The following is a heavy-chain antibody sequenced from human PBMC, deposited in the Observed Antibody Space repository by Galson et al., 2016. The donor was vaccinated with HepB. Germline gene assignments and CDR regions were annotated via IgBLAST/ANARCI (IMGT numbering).Heavy chain of an antibody. Sequence: SLRLSCAASGFTFSSYWMSWVRQAPGKGLEWLGYINKDGSEAYYVDSVKGRFTISRDNARNSLYLHITSLRVEDTAVYYCAVTAWYRFDYWGQGTLVTVSS. J-gene: IGHJ4*02. V-gene: IGHV3-7*01. D-gene: IGHD6-13*01. CDR3: AVTAWYRFDY. CDR2: INKDGSEA. CDR1: GFTFSSYW.